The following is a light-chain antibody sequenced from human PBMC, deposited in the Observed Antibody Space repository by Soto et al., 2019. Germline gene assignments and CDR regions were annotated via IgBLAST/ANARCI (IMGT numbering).Light chain of an antibody. CDR1: QSISSY. CDR3: QQRSDFTYT. Sequence: DIQMTQSPSSLSASVGDRVTITCRASQSISSYLNWYQQKPGKAPKLLIYAASSLQSGVPSRFSGSGSGTDFTLTISSLEPEDSAVYYCQQRSDFTYTFGQGTRLEIK. CDR2: AAS. V-gene: IGKV1-39*01. J-gene: IGKJ2*01.